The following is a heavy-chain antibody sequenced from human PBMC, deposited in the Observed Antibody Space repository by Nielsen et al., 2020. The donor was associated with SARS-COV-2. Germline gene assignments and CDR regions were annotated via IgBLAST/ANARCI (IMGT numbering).Heavy chain of an antibody. J-gene: IGHJ3*02. CDR1: GFTFSDYY. D-gene: IGHD3-22*01. V-gene: IGHV3-11*01. CDR2: ISSSGSTI. CDR3: ARGGLYYYDSSGYKAYAFDI. Sequence: GESLKISCAASGFTFSDYYMSWIRQAPGKGLEWVSYISSSGSTIYYADSVKGRFTISRNNAKNSLYLQMNSLRAEDTAVYYCARGGLYYYDSSGYKAYAFDIWGQGTMITVSS.